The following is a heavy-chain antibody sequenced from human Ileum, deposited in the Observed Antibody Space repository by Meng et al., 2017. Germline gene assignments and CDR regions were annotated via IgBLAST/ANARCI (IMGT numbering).Heavy chain of an antibody. Sequence: VQLQWSGPGLVRPSETLSLICTVSGGSVSTSDYQWGWIRQPPGKGLEWIGYAGTNYNPSLKSRVTISVDTSKRQFSLKLTSVTAADTAVYYCARDHWGSLDYWGQGILVTVSS. J-gene: IGHJ4*02. V-gene: IGHV4-61*08. CDR3: ARDHWGSLDY. CDR1: GGSVSTSDYQ. CDR2: AGT. D-gene: IGHD7-27*01.